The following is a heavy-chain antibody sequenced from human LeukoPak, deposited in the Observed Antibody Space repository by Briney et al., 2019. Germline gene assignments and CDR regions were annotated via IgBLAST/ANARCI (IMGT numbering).Heavy chain of an antibody. D-gene: IGHD6-19*01. CDR1: GFTFSSFW. J-gene: IGHJ4*02. CDR3: AKVAYSSGWFFDY. Sequence: GGSLRLSCAASGFTFSSFWMGWVRQAPGKGLEWVANIGKDGSGKNYVDSVKGRFTISRDNAKNSLYLQMNSLRAEDTAVYYCAKVAYSSGWFFDYWGQGTLVTVSS. V-gene: IGHV3-7*03. CDR2: IGKDGSGK.